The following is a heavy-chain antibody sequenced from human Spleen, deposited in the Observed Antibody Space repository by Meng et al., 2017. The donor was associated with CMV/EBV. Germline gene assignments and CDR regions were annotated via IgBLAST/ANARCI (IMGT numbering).Heavy chain of an antibody. CDR2: IYYSGST. CDR3: ARENIVVVPDWYFDL. Sequence: QGQLQESGPGLVKPSQTLSLTCTVSGGSISSGDYYWSWIRQPPGKGLEWIGYIYYSGSTYYNPSLKSRVTISVDTSKNQFSLKLSSVTAAATAVYYCARENIVVVPDWYFDLWGRGTLVTVSS. V-gene: IGHV4-30-4*08. D-gene: IGHD2-2*01. CDR1: GGSISSGDYY. J-gene: IGHJ2*01.